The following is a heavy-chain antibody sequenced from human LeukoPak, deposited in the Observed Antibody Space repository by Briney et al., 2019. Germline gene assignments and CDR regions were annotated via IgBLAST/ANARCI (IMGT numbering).Heavy chain of an antibody. D-gene: IGHD1-26*01. J-gene: IGHJ4*02. Sequence: SVKVSCKASGGTFSSYAISWVRQAPGQGLEWMGRIIPILGIANYAQKFQGRVTITADKSTSSAYMELSSLRSEDTAVYYCARSGRWELLHFDYWGQGTLVTVSS. V-gene: IGHV1-69*04. CDR2: IIPILGIA. CDR1: GGTFSSYA. CDR3: ARSGRWELLHFDY.